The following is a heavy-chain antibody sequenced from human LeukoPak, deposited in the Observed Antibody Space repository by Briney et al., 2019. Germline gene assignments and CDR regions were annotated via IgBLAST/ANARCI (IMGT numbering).Heavy chain of an antibody. J-gene: IGHJ4*02. D-gene: IGHD1-26*01. V-gene: IGHV4-34*01. CDR2: INHSGST. Sequence: PSETLSLTCAVYGGSFSGYYWSWIRQPPGKGLEWIGEINHSGSTYYNPSLKSRVTISVDTSKNQFSLKLSSVTAADTAVYYCARGIVGATLWGQGTLVTVSS. CDR1: GGSFSGYY. CDR3: ARGIVGATL.